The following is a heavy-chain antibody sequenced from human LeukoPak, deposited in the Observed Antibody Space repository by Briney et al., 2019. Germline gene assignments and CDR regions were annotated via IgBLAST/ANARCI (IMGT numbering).Heavy chain of an antibody. CDR1: GYTFTSYG. CDR3: ARGALERSITTIVAHPPDDAFDI. J-gene: IGHJ3*02. V-gene: IGHV1-18*01. Sequence: ASVKVSCKASGYTFTSYGISWVRQAPGQGLEWMGWISAYNGNTNYAQKLQGRVTMTTDTSTSTAYMELRSLRSDDTAVYYCARGALERSITTIVAHPPDDAFDIWGQGTMVTVSS. CDR2: ISAYNGNT. D-gene: IGHD3-22*01.